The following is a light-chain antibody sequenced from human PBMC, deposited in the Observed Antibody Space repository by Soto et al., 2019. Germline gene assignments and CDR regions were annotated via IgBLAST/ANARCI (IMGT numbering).Light chain of an antibody. V-gene: IGKV1-39*01. J-gene: IGKJ2*01. CDR1: QSIGTS. CDR3: QQAYSAPHT. CDR2: AAS. Sequence: DIHMTQSPSSLSASVGDRVTITCRASQSIGTSLNWYQQKTGRAPKLLIYAASTLQSGVPSRFSGSGSGTDFTLTIGSLQPEDFASYSCQQAYSAPHTFGQGTNLEI.